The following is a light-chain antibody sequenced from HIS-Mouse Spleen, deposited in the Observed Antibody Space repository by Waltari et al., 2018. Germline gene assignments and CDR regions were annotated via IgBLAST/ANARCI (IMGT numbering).Light chain of an antibody. V-gene: IGKV1-12*02. CDR1: QGISSW. CDR3: QQANSVPSLYT. Sequence: DIQMTQSPSSVSASVGDRVTITCRACQGISSWLAWYQQKPRNAPKLLIYAASSLQSGIPSRFSGSGSGTGFTLTISSLQPEDFATYYSQQANSVPSLYTVGQGTKLEIK. CDR2: AAS. J-gene: IGKJ2*01.